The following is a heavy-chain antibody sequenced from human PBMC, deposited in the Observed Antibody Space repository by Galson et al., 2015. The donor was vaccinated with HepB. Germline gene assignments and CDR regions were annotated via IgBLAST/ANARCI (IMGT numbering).Heavy chain of an antibody. CDR1: RYSFTAYY. Sequence: SVKVSCKASRYSFTAYYFHWVRQAPGQGLEWMGRINPDSGDTIYAQMFQGRVTMTRDTSISTTYMELSRLRSDDTALYYCARDIPITGAYGVDVWGQGTTVTVSS. CDR2: INPDSGDT. J-gene: IGHJ6*02. CDR3: ARDIPITGAYGVDV. D-gene: IGHD1-14*01. V-gene: IGHV1-2*06.